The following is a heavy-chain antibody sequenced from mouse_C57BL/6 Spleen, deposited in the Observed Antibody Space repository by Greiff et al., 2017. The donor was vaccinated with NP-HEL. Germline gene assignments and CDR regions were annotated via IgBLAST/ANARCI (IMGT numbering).Heavy chain of an antibody. V-gene: IGHV5-17*01. J-gene: IGHJ4*01. CDR2: ISSGSSTI. Sequence: EVMLVESGGGLVKPGGSLKLSCAASGFTFSDYGMHWVRQAPEKGLEWVAYISSGSSTIYYVDTVKGRFTISRDNAKNTLFLQMTSLRSEDTAMYYCARFYYYGSGAVYWGQGTSVTVSS. D-gene: IGHD1-1*01. CDR3: ARFYYYGSGAVY. CDR1: GFTFSDYG.